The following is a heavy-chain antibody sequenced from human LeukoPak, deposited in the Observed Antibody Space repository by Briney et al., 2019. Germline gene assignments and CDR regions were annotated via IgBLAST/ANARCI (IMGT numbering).Heavy chain of an antibody. V-gene: IGHV3-15*01. CDR3: ARCDWHYYYYYMDV. CDR1: GFTFSHAW. J-gene: IGHJ6*03. Sequence: GGSLRLSCAVSGFTFSHAWMSWVRQAPGKGLEWVGRIKNEVDGGTTDYAAPVKGRFTIARDDSKNTLYLQMNSLRAEDTAVYYCARCDWHYYYYYMDVWGKGTTVTVSS. CDR2: IKNEVDGGTT. D-gene: IGHD2-21*01.